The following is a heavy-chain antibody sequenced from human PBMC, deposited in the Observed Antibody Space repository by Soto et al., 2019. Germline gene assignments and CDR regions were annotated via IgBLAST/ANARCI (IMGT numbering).Heavy chain of an antibody. J-gene: IGHJ4*02. Sequence: ETLSLTCTVSGVSVNSDNYYWSWIRQPPGKGLEWIGHIYNTGSTTYNPSLKSRVTISLDTSWNHFSLSLNSVTAADTAVFYCAREYSNSVEAFDFWGRGTLVTV. CDR2: IYNTGST. CDR1: GVSVNSDNYY. D-gene: IGHD6-6*01. V-gene: IGHV4-61*03. CDR3: AREYSNSVEAFDF.